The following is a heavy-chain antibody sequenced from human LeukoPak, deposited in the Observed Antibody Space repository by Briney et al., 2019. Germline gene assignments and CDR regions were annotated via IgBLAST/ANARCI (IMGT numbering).Heavy chain of an antibody. Sequence: GASVRVSCKASGGTFSSYAISWVRQAPGQGLGWMGGIIPIFGTANYAQKFQGRVTITADKSTSTAYMELSSLRSEDTAVYYCARVKDGSYYFDYWGQGTLVTVSS. V-gene: IGHV1-69*06. D-gene: IGHD2-15*01. CDR3: ARVKDGSYYFDY. CDR1: GGTFSSYA. J-gene: IGHJ4*02. CDR2: IIPIFGTA.